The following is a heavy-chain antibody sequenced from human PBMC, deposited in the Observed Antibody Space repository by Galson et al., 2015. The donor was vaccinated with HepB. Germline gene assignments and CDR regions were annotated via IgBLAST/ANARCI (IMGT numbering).Heavy chain of an antibody. D-gene: IGHD3-10*01. CDR3: APGDEDAFDI. CDR2: IIPMLDIA. J-gene: IGHJ3*02. V-gene: IGHV1-69*02. CDR1: GGTFSSHT. Sequence: VSCKASGGTFSSHTINWVRQAPGQGLEWMGRIIPMLDIANYAQKFQGRATISADKSTGTVYMELSSLRSEDTAVYYCAPGDEDAFDIWGQGTMVTVFS.